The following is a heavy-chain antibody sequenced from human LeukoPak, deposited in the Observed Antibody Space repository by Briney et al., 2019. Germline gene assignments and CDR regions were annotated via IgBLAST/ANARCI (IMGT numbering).Heavy chain of an antibody. Sequence: SETLSLTCTVSGGSISSYYWSWIRQPPGKGLEWIGYIYYSGSTNYNPSLKSRVTISVDTSKNQFSLKLSSVTAADTAVYYCAGVVPATPGWFDPWAQGTLVTVSS. CDR3: AGVVPATPGWFDP. J-gene: IGHJ5*02. V-gene: IGHV4-59*01. D-gene: IGHD2-2*01. CDR2: IYYSGST. CDR1: GGSISSYY.